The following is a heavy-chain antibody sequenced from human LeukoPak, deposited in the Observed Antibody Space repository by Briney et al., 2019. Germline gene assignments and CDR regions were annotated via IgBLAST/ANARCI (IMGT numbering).Heavy chain of an antibody. CDR1: GFTFSSYA. J-gene: IGHJ5*02. CDR2: ISYDGSNK. D-gene: IGHD3-9*01. CDR3: ARDRGHILTGYYLSYVFDP. V-gene: IGHV3-30*04. Sequence: GSLRLSCAASGFTFSSYAMHWVRQAPGKGLEWVAVISYDGSNKYYADSVKGRFTISRDNSKNTLYLQMNSLRAEDTAVYYCARDRGHILTGYYLSYVFDPWGQGTLVTVSS.